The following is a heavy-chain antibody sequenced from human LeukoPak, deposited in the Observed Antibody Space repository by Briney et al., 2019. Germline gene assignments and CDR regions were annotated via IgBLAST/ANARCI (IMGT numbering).Heavy chain of an antibody. CDR1: GGSISSGDYY. Sequence: SQTLSLTCTVSGGSISSGDYYWSWIRQPPGKGLEWIGYIYYSGSTYYNPSLKSRVTISVDTSKNQFSLKLSSVTAADTAVYYCARGETTESEIWFDSWGQGTLVTVSS. J-gene: IGHJ5*01. V-gene: IGHV4-30-4*01. D-gene: IGHD4-11*01. CDR3: ARGETTESEIWFDS. CDR2: IYYSGST.